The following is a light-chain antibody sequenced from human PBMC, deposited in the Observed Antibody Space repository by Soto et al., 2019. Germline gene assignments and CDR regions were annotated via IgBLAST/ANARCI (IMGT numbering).Light chain of an antibody. J-gene: IGKJ4*01. CDR1: QSVSSF. CDR3: QHRGSRPLT. Sequence: IVLPQSPATLPLSPGERATLSCRASQSVSSFLAWYQQKPGQAPRLLLYDTSNSAPSIPARFSGSGSGTDFTRTISSLEPEDFAVYYCQHRGSRPLTCGGGTKVEIK. CDR2: DTS. V-gene: IGKV3-11*01.